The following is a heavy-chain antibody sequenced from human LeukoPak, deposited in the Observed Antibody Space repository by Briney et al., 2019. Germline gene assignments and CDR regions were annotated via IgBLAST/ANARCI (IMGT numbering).Heavy chain of an antibody. V-gene: IGHV1-2*02. CDR3: ARASYYYDSSGYPGYYFDY. D-gene: IGHD3-22*01. CDR1: GYTFTDYY. CDR2: INPNSGGT. J-gene: IGHJ4*02. Sequence: ASVKVSCKASGYTFTDYYMHWVRQAPGQGLEWMGWINPNSGGTNYAQKFQGRATMTRDTSISTAYMELSRLRSDDTAVYYCARASYYYDSSGYPGYYFDYWGQGTLVTVSS.